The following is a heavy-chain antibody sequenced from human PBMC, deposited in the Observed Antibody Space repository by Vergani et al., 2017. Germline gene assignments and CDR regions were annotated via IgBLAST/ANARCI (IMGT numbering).Heavy chain of an antibody. Sequence: EVQLVESGGGLVQPGRSLRLSCAASGFTFDDYAMHWVRQAPGKGLEWVSGISWNSGSIGYADSVKGRFTISRDNAKTSLYLQMNSLRAEDTALYYCAKASYNWNDGFGDWYFDLWGRGTLVTVSS. CDR3: AKASYNWNDGFGDWYFDL. CDR2: ISWNSGSI. J-gene: IGHJ2*01. V-gene: IGHV3-9*01. D-gene: IGHD1-1*01. CDR1: GFTFDDYA.